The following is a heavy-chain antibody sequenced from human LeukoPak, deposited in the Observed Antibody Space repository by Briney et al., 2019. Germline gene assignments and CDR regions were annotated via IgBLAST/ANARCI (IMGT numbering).Heavy chain of an antibody. J-gene: IGHJ4*02. CDR3: ARGRSYGFDFDS. CDR1: GVSINTCCYS. CDR2: KYYSGST. V-gene: IGHV4-61*01. D-gene: IGHD5-18*01. Sequence: SETLSLTCDVSGVSINTCCYSWTWIRQPPGKGLEWIGYKYYSGSTRYNSSLRSRLTISLDTSKNQFSLRLTSVTAADTAVYYCARGRSYGFDFDSWGPGTLVIVSS.